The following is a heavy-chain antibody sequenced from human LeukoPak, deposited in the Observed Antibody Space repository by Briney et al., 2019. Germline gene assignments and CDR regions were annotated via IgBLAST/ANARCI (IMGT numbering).Heavy chain of an antibody. V-gene: IGHV3-48*04. CDR1: GFTFSSYS. D-gene: IGHD5-18*01. CDR3: ARERGHSYGYSDY. Sequence: GGSLRLSCAASGFTFSSYSMNWVRQAPGKGLEWVSYISSSSSSIDYADSVKGRFTISRDNAKNSLYLQMNSLRAEDTAVYYCARERGHSYGYSDYWGQGTLVTDSS. J-gene: IGHJ4*02. CDR2: ISSSSSSI.